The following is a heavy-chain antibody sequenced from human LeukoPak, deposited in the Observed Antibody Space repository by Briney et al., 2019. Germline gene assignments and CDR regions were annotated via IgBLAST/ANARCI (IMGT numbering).Heavy chain of an antibody. J-gene: IGHJ4*02. CDR1: GYTFTGYY. Sequence: ASLKVPCKASGYTFTGYYVDWVRQAPGQGLEWMGRINPNNGGTNYAQKFQGRVTMTRDTSISTAYMELSRLRSDDTAVYYCARVASSGTYFDYWGQGTLVTVSS. V-gene: IGHV1-2*06. D-gene: IGHD1-26*01. CDR2: INPNNGGT. CDR3: ARVASSGTYFDY.